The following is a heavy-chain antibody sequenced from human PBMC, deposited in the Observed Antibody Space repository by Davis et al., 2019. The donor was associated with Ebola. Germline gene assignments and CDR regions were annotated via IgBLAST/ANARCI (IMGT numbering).Heavy chain of an antibody. CDR3: ARDRPVEGDYGSFDI. CDR1: GYTFTSYA. Sequence: ASVKVSCKASGYTFTSYAMHWVRQAPGQRLEWMGWINAGNGNTKYSQKFQGRVTITRDTSASTAYMELSSLRSEDTAVYYCARDRPVEGDYGSFDIWGQGTMVTVSS. V-gene: IGHV1-3*01. D-gene: IGHD4-17*01. CDR2: INAGNGNT. J-gene: IGHJ3*02.